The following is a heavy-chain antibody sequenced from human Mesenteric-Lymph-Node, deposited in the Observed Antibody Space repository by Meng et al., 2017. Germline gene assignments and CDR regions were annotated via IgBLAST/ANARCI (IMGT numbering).Heavy chain of an antibody. CDR1: TFSLSNYD. CDR2: ISGSGGAT. CDR3: AKDSVVAVIGGSFDY. V-gene: IGHV3-23*01. J-gene: IGHJ4*02. D-gene: IGHD3-10*01. Sequence: GESLKISCAASTFSLSNYDMGWVRQAPGRGLEWISGISGSGGATYHADSVKGRFTISRDNSKNTLYLQMNSLRVEDTAVYYCAKDSVVAVIGGSFDYWGQGALVTVSS.